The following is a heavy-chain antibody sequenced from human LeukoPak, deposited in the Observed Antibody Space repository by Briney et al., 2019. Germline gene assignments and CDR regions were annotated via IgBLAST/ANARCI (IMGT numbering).Heavy chain of an antibody. J-gene: IGHJ6*03. Sequence: QPGGSLRLSCAASGFTFSSYAMSWVRQAPGKGLEWVSAISGSGGSTYYADSVKGRFTISRDNSKNTLYLQMNSLRAEDTAVYYCAKRRGLELLYYYYMDVWGKGTTVTVSS. CDR3: AKRRGLELLYYYYMDV. V-gene: IGHV3-23*01. D-gene: IGHD1-7*01. CDR2: ISGSGGST. CDR1: GFTFSSYA.